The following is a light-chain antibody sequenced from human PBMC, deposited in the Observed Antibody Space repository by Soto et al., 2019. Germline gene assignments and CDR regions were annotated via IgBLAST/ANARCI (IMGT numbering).Light chain of an antibody. Sequence: DIQMTQSPSSLSASVGDRVTIPCRASQGIGYRLAWYQQKPGKAPRLLIYSTSTSHSGAPSRFSVSGSGTDFTLTITSLQPEDIATYYCQKYDSATLAFGRGTKVDVK. CDR2: STS. CDR3: QKYDSATLA. CDR1: QGIGYR. J-gene: IGKJ3*01. V-gene: IGKV1-27*01.